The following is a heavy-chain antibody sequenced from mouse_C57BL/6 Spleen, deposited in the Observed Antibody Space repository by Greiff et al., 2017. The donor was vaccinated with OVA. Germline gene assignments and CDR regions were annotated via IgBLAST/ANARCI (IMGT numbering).Heavy chain of an antibody. Sequence: EVQLQESGAELVRPGASVKLSCTASGFHIKDYYMHWVKQRPEQGLEWIGRIDPEDGDPEYAPKFQGKATMTADTSYKTAFLQLSSLTSDDTAVYYCMVFDCYSDYWGQGPPLTVSS. J-gene: IGHJ2*01. CDR1: GFHIKDYY. CDR2: IDPEDGDP. V-gene: IGHV14-1*01. CDR3: MVFDCYSDY. D-gene: IGHD2-3*01.